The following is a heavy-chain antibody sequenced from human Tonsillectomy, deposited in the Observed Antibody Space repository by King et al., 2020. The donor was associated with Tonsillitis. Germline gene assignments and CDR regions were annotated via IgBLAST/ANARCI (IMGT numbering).Heavy chain of an antibody. CDR1: GGTFSSYA. V-gene: IGHV1-69*01. D-gene: IGHD3-10*01. Sequence: QLVQSGAEVKKPGSSVKVSCKASGGTFSSYAISWVRQAPGQGLEWMGGIIPIFGTANYAQKFQGRVTITADESTSTAYMELSSLRSEDTAVYYCARTVEGGFGAFSPVVYWYFDLWGRGTLVTVSS. CDR3: ARTVEGGFGAFSPVVYWYFDL. J-gene: IGHJ2*01. CDR2: IIPIFGTA.